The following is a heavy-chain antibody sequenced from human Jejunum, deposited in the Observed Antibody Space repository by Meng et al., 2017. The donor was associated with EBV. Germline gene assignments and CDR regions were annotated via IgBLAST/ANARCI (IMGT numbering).Heavy chain of an antibody. V-gene: IGHV2-5*02. Sequence: QISLKESGPTLVKPTQTLTLTCTFSGFSLATNGVGVGWIRQPPGKALEWLAAIYWDDSRLYSPSLNSRLTITKDTSKSQVVLTMTDMDPVDTATYYCAHKGSGSYPLDYWGQGTLVTVSS. CDR2: IYWDDSR. J-gene: IGHJ4*02. CDR1: GFSLATNGVG. D-gene: IGHD1-26*01. CDR3: AHKGSGSYPLDY.